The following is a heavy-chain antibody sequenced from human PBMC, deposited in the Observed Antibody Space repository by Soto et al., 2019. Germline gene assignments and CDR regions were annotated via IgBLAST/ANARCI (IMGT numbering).Heavy chain of an antibody. J-gene: IGHJ4*02. CDR3: ARRGSSPHSTRPRRDY. CDR1: GGSISSSSYY. V-gene: IGHV4-39*01. D-gene: IGHD2-2*01. CDR2: IYYSGST. Sequence: SETLSLTCTVSGGSISSSSYYWGWIRQPPGKGLEWIGSIYYSGSTYYNPSLKSRVTISVDTSKNQFSLKLSSVTAADTAVYYCARRGSSPHSTRPRRDYWGRGTLVTVSS.